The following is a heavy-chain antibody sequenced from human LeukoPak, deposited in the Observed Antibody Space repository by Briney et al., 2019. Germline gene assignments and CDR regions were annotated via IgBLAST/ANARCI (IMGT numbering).Heavy chain of an antibody. CDR1: GGSISNYY. V-gene: IGHV4-59*01. CDR2: IYYSGST. D-gene: IGHD3-22*01. Sequence: SETLSLTCTVSGGSISNYYWSWIRQPPGKGLEWIGYIYYSGSTNYNPSLKSRVTISVDTSKNQYSLKLSSVTAADTAVYYCARDRSPEHYYDSSHWDYYYGMDVWGQGTTVTVSS. J-gene: IGHJ6*02. CDR3: ARDRSPEHYYDSSHWDYYYGMDV.